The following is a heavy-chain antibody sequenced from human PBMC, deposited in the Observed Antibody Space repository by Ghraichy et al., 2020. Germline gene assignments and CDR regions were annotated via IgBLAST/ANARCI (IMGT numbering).Heavy chain of an antibody. D-gene: IGHD6-19*01. CDR1: GGSISSSNW. Sequence: SETLSLTCAVSGGSISSSNWWSWVRQPPGKGLEWIGEIYHSGSTNYNPSLKSRVTISVDKSKNQFSLKLSSVTAADTAVYYCARPGSGWYNWFDPWGQGTLVTVSS. V-gene: IGHV4-4*02. CDR2: IYHSGST. CDR3: ARPGSGWYNWFDP. J-gene: IGHJ5*02.